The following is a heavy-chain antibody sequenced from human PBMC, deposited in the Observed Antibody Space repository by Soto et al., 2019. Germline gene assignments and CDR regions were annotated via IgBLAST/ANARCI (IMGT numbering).Heavy chain of an antibody. Sequence: QVQLVQSGAEVKKPGSSVKVSCKASGGTFSSYAISWVRQAPGQGLEWMGGIIPIFGTANYAQKFQGRVTITADESTSTAHMELSSLRSEDTAVYYCARDDSSGWYSHFQHWGQGTLVTVSS. V-gene: IGHV1-69*12. CDR3: ARDDSSGWYSHFQH. J-gene: IGHJ1*01. D-gene: IGHD6-19*01. CDR1: GGTFSSYA. CDR2: IIPIFGTA.